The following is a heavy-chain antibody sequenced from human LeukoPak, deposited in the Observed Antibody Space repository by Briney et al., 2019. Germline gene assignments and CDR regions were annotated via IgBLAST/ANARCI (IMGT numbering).Heavy chain of an antibody. V-gene: IGHV3-21*01. Sequence: PGGCLRLSCAASGFTFSSYSMNWVRQAPGKGLEWVSSISSSSSYIYYADSVKGRFTISRDNAKNSLYLQMNSLRAEDTAVYYCAGAVGAYYFDYWGQGTLVTVSS. CDR3: AGAVGAYYFDY. J-gene: IGHJ4*02. CDR2: ISSSSSYI. D-gene: IGHD6-19*01. CDR1: GFTFSSYS.